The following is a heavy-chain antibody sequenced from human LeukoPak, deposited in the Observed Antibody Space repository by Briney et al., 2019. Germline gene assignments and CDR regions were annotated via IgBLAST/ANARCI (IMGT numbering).Heavy chain of an antibody. Sequence: GASVKVSCKASGYTFTSYYMHWVRQAPGQGLEWMGIINPSGGSTSYAQKFQGRVTMTRDTSTSTVYMELSSLRSEDTAVYYCASPGGTGTTGHYYYYGMDVWGQGTTVTVSS. CDR1: GYTFTSYY. CDR3: ASPGGTGTTGHYYYYGMDV. CDR2: INPSGGST. V-gene: IGHV1-46*01. D-gene: IGHD1-1*01. J-gene: IGHJ6*02.